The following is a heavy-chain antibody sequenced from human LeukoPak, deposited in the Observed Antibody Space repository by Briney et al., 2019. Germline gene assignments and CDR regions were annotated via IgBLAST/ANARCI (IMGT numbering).Heavy chain of an antibody. CDR2: INHSGST. J-gene: IGHJ5*02. CDR3: ARGHRYYDSSGYYRFYWFDP. CDR1: GGSFSGYY. V-gene: IGHV4-34*01. Sequence: SETLSLTCAVYGGSFSGYYWSWIRQPPGKGLEWIGEINHSGSTNYNPSLKSRVTISVDTSKNQFSLKLSSVTAADTAVYYCARGHRYYDSSGYYRFYWFDPWGQGTLVTVSS. D-gene: IGHD3-22*01.